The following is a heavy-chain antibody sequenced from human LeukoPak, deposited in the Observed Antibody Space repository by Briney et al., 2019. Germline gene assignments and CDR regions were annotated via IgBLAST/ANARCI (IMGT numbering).Heavy chain of an antibody. CDR2: INPNSGGT. CDR1: GYTFTGYY. D-gene: IGHD3-10*01. V-gene: IGHV1-2*02. J-gene: IGHJ3*02. CDR3: APTGFLGEPSFDI. Sequence: ASVKVSCKASGYTFTGYYMHWVRQAPGQGLEWMGWINPNSGGTNYAQKFQGRVTMTRDTSISTAYMELSRLRSDDTAVYYCAPTGFLGEPSFDIWGQRTKGTVSS.